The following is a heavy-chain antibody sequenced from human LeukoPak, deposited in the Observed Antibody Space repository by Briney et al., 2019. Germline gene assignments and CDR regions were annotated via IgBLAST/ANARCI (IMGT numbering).Heavy chain of an antibody. V-gene: IGHV3-21*01. CDR1: GFTFSSYS. Sequence: GESLRLSCAASGFTFSSYSMNWVRQAPGKGLEWVSSISSSSSYIYYADSVKGRFTISRDNAKNSLYLQMNSLRAEDTAVYYCARDRRIAARPGNWFDPWGQGTLVTVSS. J-gene: IGHJ5*02. CDR3: ARDRRIAARPGNWFDP. D-gene: IGHD6-6*01. CDR2: ISSSSSYI.